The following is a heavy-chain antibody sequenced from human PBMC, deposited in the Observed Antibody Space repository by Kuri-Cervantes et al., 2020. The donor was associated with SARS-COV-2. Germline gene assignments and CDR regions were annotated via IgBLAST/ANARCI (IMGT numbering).Heavy chain of an antibody. CDR2: ISAYNGYT. CDR3: AREDLGYCSSTSCYSKDSYYGMDV. D-gene: IGHD2-2*02. V-gene: IGHV1-18*01. J-gene: IGHJ6*02. CDR1: GYTFTNYA. Sequence: ASVKVSCKSSGYTFTNYASRWVRQAPGQGLEWMGWISAYNGYTNYAQKLQGRVTMTTDTSTNTAYMALSSLRSDDRAVYYCAREDLGYCSSTSCYSKDSYYGMDVWGQGTTVTVSS.